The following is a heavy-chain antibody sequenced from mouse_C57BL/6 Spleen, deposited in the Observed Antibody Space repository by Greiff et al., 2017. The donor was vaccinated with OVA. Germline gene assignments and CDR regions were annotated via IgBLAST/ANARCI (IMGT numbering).Heavy chain of an antibody. J-gene: IGHJ3*01. Sequence: QVHVKQPGAELVRPGSSVKLSCKASGYTFTSYWMHWVKQRPIQGLEWIGNIDPSDSETHYNQKFKDKATLTVDKSSSTAYMQLSSLTSEDSAVYYCARGDGSRPFAYWGQGTLVTVSA. CDR1: GYTFTSYW. CDR2: IDPSDSET. V-gene: IGHV1-52*01. CDR3: ARGDGSRPFAY. D-gene: IGHD1-1*01.